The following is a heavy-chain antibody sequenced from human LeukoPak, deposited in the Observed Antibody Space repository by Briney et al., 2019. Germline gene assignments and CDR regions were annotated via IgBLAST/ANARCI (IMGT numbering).Heavy chain of an antibody. CDR1: GFTFDDYA. CDR2: ISWNSGSI. J-gene: IGHJ5*01. CDR3: VKDSAGESSDWLDS. D-gene: IGHD6-19*01. V-gene: IGHV3-9*01. Sequence: GGSLRLSCAASGFTFDDYAMHWVRQAPGKGLEWVSGISWNSGSIGYADSVKGRFTVSRDNARNSLHLQMNNLRIEDTALYFCVKDSAGESSDWLDSWGQGTLVTIAS.